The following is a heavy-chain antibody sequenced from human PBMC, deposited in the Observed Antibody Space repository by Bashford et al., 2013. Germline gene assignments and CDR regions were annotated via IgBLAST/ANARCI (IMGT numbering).Heavy chain of an antibody. V-gene: IGHV3-30-3*01. CDR3: ARGGGRFWSGYYFSSLDY. CDR1: GFTFSSYA. J-gene: IGHJ4*02. CDR2: ISYDGSNK. D-gene: IGHD3-3*01. Sequence: GSLRLSCAASGFTFSSYAMHWVRQAPGKGLEWVAVISYDGSNKYYADSVKGRFTISRDNSKNTLYLQMNSLRAEDTAVYYCARGGGRFWSGYYFSSLDYWGQGTLVTVSS.